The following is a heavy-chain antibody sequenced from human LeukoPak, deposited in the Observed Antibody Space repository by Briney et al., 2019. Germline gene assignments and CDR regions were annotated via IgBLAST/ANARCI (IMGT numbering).Heavy chain of an antibody. Sequence: GASVNVSCKASGYTFTSYDINWVPQATGQGLEWMGWMNLNRGNTGYAQKFQGRVTLTRNTSISTAYMELSSLRSEGTAVYYCATTPQWLSSPEYFQHGGQGTRVSVSS. CDR1: GYTFTSYD. J-gene: IGHJ1*01. D-gene: IGHD6-19*01. V-gene: IGHV1-8*01. CDR3: ATTPQWLSSPEYFQH. CDR2: MNLNRGNT.